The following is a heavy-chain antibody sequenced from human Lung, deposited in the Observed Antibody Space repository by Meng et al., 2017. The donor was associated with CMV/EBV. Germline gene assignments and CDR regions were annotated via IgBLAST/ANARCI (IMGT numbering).Heavy chain of an antibody. CDR1: GYKFTDYG. Sequence: ASVKVSCKASGYKFTDYGITWVRQAPGQGLEWMGWIYTYNGNTNFAQNVQGRGSMTRDTSTSTAYKELRSLRSDDTAVYYCARSKIAARSHYYYGMDVWGQGTXVTVSS. CDR2: IYTYNGNT. J-gene: IGHJ6*02. CDR3: ARSKIAARSHYYYGMDV. V-gene: IGHV1-18*01. D-gene: IGHD6-6*01.